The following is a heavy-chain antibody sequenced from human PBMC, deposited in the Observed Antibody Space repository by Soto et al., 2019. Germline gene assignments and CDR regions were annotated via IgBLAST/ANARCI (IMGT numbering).Heavy chain of an antibody. D-gene: IGHD1-26*01. CDR3: EPNTPHATDPFWPH. V-gene: IGHV5-51*01. Sequence: GESLKISCKTSGFAFSNYWVGWVRQMPGKGFEWMGITYPGDSATKYSPSFQGHVTISSDKSTNTAYLQWSSLRASDTAIYSCEPNTPHATDPFWPHWGQGTLVTVSS. J-gene: IGHJ4*02. CDR1: GFAFSNYW. CDR2: TYPGDSAT.